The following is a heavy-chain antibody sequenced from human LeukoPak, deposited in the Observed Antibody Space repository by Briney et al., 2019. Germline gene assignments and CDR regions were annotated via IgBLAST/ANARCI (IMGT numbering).Heavy chain of an antibody. Sequence: SETLSLTCTVSGGSISSSSYYWGWIRQPPGKGLEWIGSIYYSGSTYYNPSLKSRVTISVDTSKNQFSLKLSSVTAADTAVYYCARDTIQSGVHDYGDYLGECLDYWGQGTLVTVSS. CDR2: IYYSGST. CDR1: GGSISSSSYY. CDR3: ARDTIQSGVHDYGDYLGECLDY. J-gene: IGHJ4*02. D-gene: IGHD4-17*01. V-gene: IGHV4-39*07.